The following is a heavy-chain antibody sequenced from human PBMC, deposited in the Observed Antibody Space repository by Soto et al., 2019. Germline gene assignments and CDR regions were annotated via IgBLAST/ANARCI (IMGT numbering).Heavy chain of an antibody. V-gene: IGHV4-59*01. CDR1: GGSISSYY. CDR3: ARGSLYDFWSGYYVSPEYYFDY. D-gene: IGHD3-3*01. J-gene: IGHJ4*02. CDR2: IYYSGST. Sequence: PSETLSLTCTVSGGSISSYYWSWIRQPPGKGLEWIGYIYYSGSTNYNPSLKSRVTISVDTSKNQFSLKLSSVTAADTAVYYCARGSLYDFWSGYYVSPEYYFDYWGQGTLVTVSS.